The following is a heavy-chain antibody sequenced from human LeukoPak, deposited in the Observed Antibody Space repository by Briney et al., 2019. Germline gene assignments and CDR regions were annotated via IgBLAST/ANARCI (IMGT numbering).Heavy chain of an antibody. CDR2: ISYDGSNK. J-gene: IGHJ4*02. Sequence: GRSLRLSCAASGFTFSSYAMHWVRQAPGKGLEWVAVISYDGSNKYYADSVKGRFTISRDNSKNTLYLQMNSLRAEDTAVYYCAREAGYCSGGSCFHFDYWGQGTLVTVSS. V-gene: IGHV3-30-3*01. CDR1: GFTFSSYA. D-gene: IGHD2-15*01. CDR3: AREAGYCSGGSCFHFDY.